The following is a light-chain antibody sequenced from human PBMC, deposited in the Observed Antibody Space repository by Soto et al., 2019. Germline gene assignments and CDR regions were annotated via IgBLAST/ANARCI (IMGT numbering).Light chain of an antibody. CDR2: AAS. CDR1: QGISSS. Sequence: AIRMTQSSSSLSASTGDRVTITCRASQGISSSLVWYQQKPGKAPKLLIYAASTLQSGVPSRFSGSGSGTDFPLTISCLQSEDFATYYCQQYYSYPVTFGPGTKVDIK. J-gene: IGKJ3*01. CDR3: QQYYSYPVT. V-gene: IGKV1-8*01.